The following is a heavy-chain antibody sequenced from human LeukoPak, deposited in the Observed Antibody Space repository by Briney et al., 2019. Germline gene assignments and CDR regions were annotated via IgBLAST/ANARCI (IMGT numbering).Heavy chain of an antibody. J-gene: IGHJ4*02. CDR1: GYTFTSYG. Sequence: ASVKLSCKASGYTFTSYGISWVRHAPGQGREWMGCISTYNGSTKYAEKLHRHGTTTTDPSTRRAYLELRRLRCDETAVYYSATDLTARIRFLDYWGQGTLVTVSP. CDR2: ISTYNGST. D-gene: IGHD7-27*01. V-gene: IGHV1-18*01. CDR3: ATDLTARIRFLDY.